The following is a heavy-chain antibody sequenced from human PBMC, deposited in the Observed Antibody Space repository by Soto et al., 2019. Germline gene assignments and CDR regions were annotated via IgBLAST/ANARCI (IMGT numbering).Heavy chain of an antibody. CDR3: ARYFWIFGVAAYGMDF. J-gene: IGHJ6*02. CDR2: IYTSGST. CDR1: GGSISSYY. V-gene: IGHV4-4*07. D-gene: IGHD3-3*01. Sequence: PPEKLSLTSTVSGGSISSYYWSWIRQPAGKGLEWIGRIYTSGSTNYNPSLKSRVTMSVDTSKNQFSLKLSSVTAADTAVYYCARYFWIFGVAAYGMDFWCQGTTVSVSS.